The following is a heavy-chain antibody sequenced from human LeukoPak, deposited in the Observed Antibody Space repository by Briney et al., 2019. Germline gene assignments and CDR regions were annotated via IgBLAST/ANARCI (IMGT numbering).Heavy chain of an antibody. CDR1: GYTFTSYY. V-gene: IGHV1-46*01. D-gene: IGHD5-18*01. CDR3: ARARDGGYSYCWFDP. J-gene: IGHJ5*02. CDR2: INPSGGST. Sequence: GASVKVSCKASGYTFTSYYMHWVRQAPGQGLEWMGIINPSGGSTSYAQKFQGRVTMTRDTSTSTFYMELSSLRSEDTAVYYCARARDGGYSYCWFDPWGQGTLVTVSS.